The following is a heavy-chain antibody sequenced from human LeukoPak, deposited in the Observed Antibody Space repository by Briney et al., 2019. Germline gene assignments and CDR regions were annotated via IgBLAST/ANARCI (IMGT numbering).Heavy chain of an antibody. D-gene: IGHD2-2*01. V-gene: IGHV4-4*02. CDR2: IYHSGST. Sequence: PSGTLSLTCTVSGGSMGSSNWWSWVRQPPGKGLEWIGEIYHSGSTNYNPSLKSRVTISVDKSRNQFSLKLSSVTAADTAVYYCARSEDYASNWYGNWGQGTLVTVSS. CDR1: GGSMGSSNW. J-gene: IGHJ5*02. CDR3: ARSEDYASNWYGN.